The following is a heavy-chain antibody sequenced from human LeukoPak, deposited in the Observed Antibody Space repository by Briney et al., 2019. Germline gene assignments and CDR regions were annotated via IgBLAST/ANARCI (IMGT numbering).Heavy chain of an antibody. CDR1: GGSVSGDC. J-gene: IGHJ4*02. CDR3: ARERYVSGWHADY. CDR2: IYSGGSS. Sequence: SETLSLTCTVSGGSVSGDCWSWIRQPAGKGPEWIGRIYSGGSSDSNPSFKSRVSLSVDTSKNQVSLRLSSVTAADTAVYYCARERYVSGWHADYWGQGTLVTVSS. V-gene: IGHV4-4*07. D-gene: IGHD6-19*01.